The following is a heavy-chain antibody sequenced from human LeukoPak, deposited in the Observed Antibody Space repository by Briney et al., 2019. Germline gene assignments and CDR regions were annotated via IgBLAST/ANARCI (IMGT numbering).Heavy chain of an antibody. CDR1: GFTFSNYG. CDR2: ISRSGTTI. CDR3: ARVGITGYDRELDY. V-gene: IGHV3-48*03. D-gene: IGHD1-20*01. Sequence: PGGSLRLSCAASGFTFSNYGMNWVRQAPGKGLEWVSYISRSGTTIYYAESVKGRFTISRDNAKNSLYLQMNSLRAEDTAVYYCARVGITGYDRELDYWGQGTLVTVSS. J-gene: IGHJ4*02.